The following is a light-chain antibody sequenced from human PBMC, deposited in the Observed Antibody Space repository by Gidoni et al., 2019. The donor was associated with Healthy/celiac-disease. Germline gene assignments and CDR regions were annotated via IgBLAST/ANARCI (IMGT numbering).Light chain of an antibody. CDR2: GKN. CDR3: NSRDSSGNHLV. J-gene: IGLJ2*01. V-gene: IGLV3-19*01. Sequence: SSELTQDPAVSVALGQTVRSTCKGDSLRSYYASWYQQKPGQAPVLVIYGKNKRPSGIPDRFSGSSSGNTASLTITGAQAEDGADYYCNSRDSSGNHLVFGGGTKLTVL. CDR1: SLRSYY.